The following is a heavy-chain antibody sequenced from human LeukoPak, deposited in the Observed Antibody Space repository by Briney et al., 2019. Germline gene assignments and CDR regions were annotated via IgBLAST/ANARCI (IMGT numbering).Heavy chain of an antibody. Sequence: PSETLSLTCTVSGGSISSGSYYWSWIRQPAGKGLEWIGRIYTSGSTNYNPSLKSRVTISVDTSKNQFSLKLSSVTAADTAVYYCARGSGDIVATIFAYWGQGTLVTVSS. CDR3: ARGSGDIVATIFAY. J-gene: IGHJ4*02. CDR1: GGSISSGSYY. V-gene: IGHV4-61*02. D-gene: IGHD5-12*01. CDR2: IYTSGST.